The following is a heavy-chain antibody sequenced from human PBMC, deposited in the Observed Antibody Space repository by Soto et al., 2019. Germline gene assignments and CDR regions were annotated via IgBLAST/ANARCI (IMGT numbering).Heavy chain of an antibody. Sequence: QITLKESGPTLVRPTQTLTLTCAFSGFSLSTSGVGVGWIRQPQGKALEWLAVIYWDDSKHYSPSLRSRLTITKDTSKNPVVITMTNMYPMDTGTYYCAHKCPEDWPLDYWGQGTLVTVSS. CDR3: AHKCPEDWPLDY. V-gene: IGHV2-5*02. CDR2: IYWDDSK. J-gene: IGHJ4*02. CDR1: GFSLSTSGVG. D-gene: IGHD3-9*01.